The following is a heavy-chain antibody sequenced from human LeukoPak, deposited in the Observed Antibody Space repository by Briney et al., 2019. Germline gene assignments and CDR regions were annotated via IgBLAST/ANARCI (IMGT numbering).Heavy chain of an antibody. J-gene: IGHJ4*02. CDR2: ISSSSSYI. V-gene: IGHV3-21*01. CDR3: AGDASNYYDSSGFYY. CDR1: GFTFRSYS. Sequence: GGSLRLSCAASGFTFRSYSMNWVRQAPGKGLEWVSSISSSSSYIYYADSVKGRFTNSRDNAKNSLYLQMNSLRAEDTAVYYCAGDASNYYDSSGFYYWGQGTLVTVSS. D-gene: IGHD3-22*01.